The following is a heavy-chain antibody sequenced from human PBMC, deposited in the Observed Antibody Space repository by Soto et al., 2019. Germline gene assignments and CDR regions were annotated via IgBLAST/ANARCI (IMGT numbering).Heavy chain of an antibody. CDR1: GYTLTSYA. D-gene: IGHD2-8*01. Sequence: QVQLVQSGAEVKKPGASVKVSCKASGYTLTSYAMHWVRQAPGQRLEWIGWINAGNGNTKYSQKFQGRVTITRDTSAIKAYRELSSLRSEDTGVYYCAAVFSWYNWFDPWGQGTLVTVSS. J-gene: IGHJ5*02. V-gene: IGHV1-3*01. CDR2: INAGNGNT. CDR3: AAVFSWYNWFDP.